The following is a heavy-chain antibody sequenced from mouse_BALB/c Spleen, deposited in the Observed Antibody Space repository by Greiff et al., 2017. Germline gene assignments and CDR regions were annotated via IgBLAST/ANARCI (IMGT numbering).Heavy chain of an antibody. CDR2: IDPSSGYT. V-gene: IGHV1-4*01. CDR1: GYTFTGYT. Sequence: QVQLKQSGAELARPGASVKMSCKASGYTFTGYTMHWVKQRPGQGLEWIGYIDPSSGYTNYNQKFKDKATLTADKSSSTAYMQQSSLTSEDSAVYYCASKGDYYSMDDWGQGTSVTVSS. D-gene: IGHD1-3*01. J-gene: IGHJ4*01. CDR3: ASKGDYYSMDD.